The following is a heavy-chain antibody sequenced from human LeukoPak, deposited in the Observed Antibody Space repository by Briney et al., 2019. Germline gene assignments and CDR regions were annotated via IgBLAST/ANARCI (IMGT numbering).Heavy chain of an antibody. J-gene: IGHJ4*02. CDR3: ARGGVQYWVAIDD. Sequence: ASVKVSCKASGYTFTDYYMHWVRQAPGHRLEWMGWINPNNGGRIYQGRVAMTRDTSISTAYMEVSSLRSDDTAIYYCARGGVQYWVAIDDWGQGTLVTVS. CDR1: GYTFTDYY. CDR2: INPNNGGR. V-gene: IGHV1-2*02. D-gene: IGHD2-8*02.